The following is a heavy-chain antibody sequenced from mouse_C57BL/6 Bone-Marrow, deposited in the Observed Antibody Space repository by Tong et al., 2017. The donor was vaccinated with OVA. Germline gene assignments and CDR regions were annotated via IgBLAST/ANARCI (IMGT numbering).Heavy chain of an antibody. J-gene: IGHJ4*01. V-gene: IGHV14-4*01. CDR3: STIRGNFAMDF. CDR1: GFNIKDDY. Sequence: EVQLQESGAELVRPGASVKLSCTASGFNIKDDYMHWVKQRPEQGLEWIGWIDPENGDTEYASKFQGKATITADTSSNSAYLQLSRLTSEDTAVYYCSTIRGNFAMDFWGQGTSVTVSS. CDR2: IDPENGDT.